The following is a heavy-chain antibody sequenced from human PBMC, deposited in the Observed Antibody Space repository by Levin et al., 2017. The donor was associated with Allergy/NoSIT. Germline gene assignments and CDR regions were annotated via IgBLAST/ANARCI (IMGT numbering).Heavy chain of an antibody. CDR2: INHSGST. J-gene: IGHJ6*02. CDR1: GGSFSDSY. CDR3: ARLSQWLDYAMGV. D-gene: IGHD6-19*01. V-gene: IGHV4-34*01. Sequence: GSLRLSCGVYGGSFSDSYWSWIRQPPGKGLEWIGEINHSGSTNYNPSLKSRVIISADTSKNQFSLKVNSVTAADTAVYFCARLSQWLDYAMGVWGQGSTVTVSS.